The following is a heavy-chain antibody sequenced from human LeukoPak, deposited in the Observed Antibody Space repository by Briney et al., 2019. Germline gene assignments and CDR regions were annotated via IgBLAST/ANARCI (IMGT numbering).Heavy chain of an antibody. CDR2: ISSSSSTI. D-gene: IGHD2-15*01. V-gene: IGHV3-48*04. J-gene: IGHJ5*02. Sequence: AGGSLRLSCAASGFTFSSYAMSWVRQAPGKGLEWVSYISSSSSTIYYADSVKGRFTISRDNAKNSLYLQMNSLRAEDTAVYYCARDASCSGGSCYSLNWFDPWGQGTLVTVSS. CDR3: ARDASCSGGSCYSLNWFDP. CDR1: GFTFSSYA.